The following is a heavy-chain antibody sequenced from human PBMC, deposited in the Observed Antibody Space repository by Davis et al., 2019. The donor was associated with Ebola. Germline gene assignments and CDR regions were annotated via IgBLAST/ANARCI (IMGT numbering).Heavy chain of an antibody. CDR2: ISGTGTSI. CDR1: GFTFSDYY. D-gene: IGHD6-19*01. J-gene: IGHJ6*02. Sequence: GGSLRLSCVASGFTFSDYYMTWIRRTPGKGLEWVSYISGTGTSIHYADSVKGRFTISRDNAKNSLYLQMNSLRAEDTAVYYCARGGQWLVLVYYGMDVWGQGTTVTVSS. CDR3: ARGGQWLVLVYYGMDV. V-gene: IGHV3-11*04.